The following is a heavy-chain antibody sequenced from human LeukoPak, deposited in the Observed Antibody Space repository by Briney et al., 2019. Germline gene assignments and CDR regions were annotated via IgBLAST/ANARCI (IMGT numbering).Heavy chain of an antibody. V-gene: IGHV4-59*01. Sequence: SETLSLTCTVSGGSISSYYWSWIRQPPGKGLEWIGYIYYSGSTNYNPSLKSRVTISVDTSKNQFSLKLSSVTAADTAVYYCARRAVAGTLDYWGQGTLVTVSS. D-gene: IGHD6-19*01. CDR1: GGSISSYY. J-gene: IGHJ4*02. CDR3: ARRAVAGTLDY. CDR2: IYYSGST.